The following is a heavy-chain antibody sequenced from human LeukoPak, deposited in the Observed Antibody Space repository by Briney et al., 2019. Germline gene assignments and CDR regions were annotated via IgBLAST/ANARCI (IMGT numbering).Heavy chain of an antibody. Sequence: GGSLRLSCAASGFTFSHYAMHWVRQDPGEGLQWVAFISYSGNNYYYADSVKGRFIISRDDSKNTLYVEMNSLRLDDTAIYYCARGPPTSRSGAHFDYWGQGSLVTVSP. J-gene: IGHJ4*02. D-gene: IGHD5-12*01. CDR2: ISYSGNNY. CDR3: ARGPPTSRSGAHFDY. V-gene: IGHV3-30*03. CDR1: GFTFSHYA.